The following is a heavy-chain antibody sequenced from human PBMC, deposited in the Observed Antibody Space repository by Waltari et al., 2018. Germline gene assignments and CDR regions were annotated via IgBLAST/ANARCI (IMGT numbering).Heavy chain of an antibody. D-gene: IGHD3-22*01. CDR2: ISSSSSYI. CDR3: AQGVPYYYDSSGYYYYYFDY. CDR1: GFTFSSYS. Sequence: EVQLVESGGGLVKPGGSLRLSCAASGFTFSSYSMNWVRQAPGKGLEWVSSISSSSSYIYYADSVKGRFTISRDNAKNSLYLQMNSLRAEDTAVYYCAQGVPYYYDSSGYYYYYFDYWGQGTLVTVSS. J-gene: IGHJ4*02. V-gene: IGHV3-21*01.